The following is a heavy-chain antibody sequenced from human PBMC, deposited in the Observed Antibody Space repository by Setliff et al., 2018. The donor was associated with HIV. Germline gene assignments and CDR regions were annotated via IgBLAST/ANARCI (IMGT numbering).Heavy chain of an antibody. CDR2: INPSGGRT. Sequence: ASVKVSCKASGGTFSDYTVNWVRQAPGQGLEWMGLINPSGGRTSYAQKFQGRLTMTRDTSRSTVYMELSSLRSEDTAVYYCARCYYDSSGPTDAFDIWGQGTVVTVSS. CDR1: GGTFSDYT. CDR3: ARCYYDSSGPTDAFDI. J-gene: IGHJ3*02. D-gene: IGHD3-22*01. V-gene: IGHV1-46*01.